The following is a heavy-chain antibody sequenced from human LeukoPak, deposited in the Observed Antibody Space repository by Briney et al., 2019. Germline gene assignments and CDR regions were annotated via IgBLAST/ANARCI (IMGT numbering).Heavy chain of an antibody. D-gene: IGHD3-3*01. CDR1: GFTFSSYS. Sequence: GGSLRLSCAASGFTFSSYSMNWVRQAPGKGLEWVSSISSSSSYIYYADSVKGRFTISRDNAKNSLYLQMNSLKTEDTAVYYCTTDGGDTYYDLWSGYSLYPTFDYWGQGTLVTVSS. CDR2: ISSSSSYI. CDR3: TTDGGDTYYDLWSGYSLYPTFDY. J-gene: IGHJ4*02. V-gene: IGHV3-21*03.